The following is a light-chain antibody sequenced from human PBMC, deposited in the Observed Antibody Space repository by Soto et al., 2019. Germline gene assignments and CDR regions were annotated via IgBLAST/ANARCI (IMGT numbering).Light chain of an antibody. V-gene: IGKV4-1*01. J-gene: IGKJ1*01. CDR1: QTILYSSNNRNY. CDR2: WAS. Sequence: IVMTQSPDSLAVSLGERATINCKSSQTILYSSNNRNYLAWYQLKPGQPPKLLIYWASTRESGVPDRFSGSGSGTDFTLTISSLQAEDVAVYYCQQYYSTWWTFGQGTKVDIK. CDR3: QQYYSTWWT.